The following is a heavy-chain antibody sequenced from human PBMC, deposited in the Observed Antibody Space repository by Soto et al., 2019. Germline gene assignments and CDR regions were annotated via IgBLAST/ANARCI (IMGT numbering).Heavy chain of an antibody. CDR3: AREWGLLPYYVMNV. Sequence: PSETLSLTCTVSGGSISSGDYYWSWIRQPPGKGLEWIGYIYYSGSTYYNPSLKSRVTISVDTSKNQFSLNLSSVTAADTAVYFCAREWGLLPYYVMNVWGHGTAVTVSS. CDR1: GGSISSGDYY. D-gene: IGHD7-27*01. CDR2: IYYSGST. J-gene: IGHJ6*02. V-gene: IGHV4-30-4*02.